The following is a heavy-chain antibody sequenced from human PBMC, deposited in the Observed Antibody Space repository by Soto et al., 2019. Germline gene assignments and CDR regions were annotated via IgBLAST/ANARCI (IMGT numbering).Heavy chain of an antibody. CDR1: GGTISSYY. CDR2: VYYSGNT. D-gene: IGHD6-6*01. J-gene: IGHJ3*02. Sequence: QLQLQESGPGLVKPSDTLSLTCSVSGGTISSYYWSWIRQPPGKGLEWIGYVYYSGNTNYNPSLKSRVTITIDTSKTQFSLKLRSVTGADTAVYFCARSISARPEADIWGQGTMVTVSS. V-gene: IGHV4-59*01. CDR3: ARSISARPEADI.